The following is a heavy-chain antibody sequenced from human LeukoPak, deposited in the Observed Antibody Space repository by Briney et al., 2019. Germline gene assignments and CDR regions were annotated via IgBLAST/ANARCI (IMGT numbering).Heavy chain of an antibody. CDR3: AKAAYSGSYYEGLADS. CDR1: GFTFSSYT. V-gene: IGHV3-21*06. CDR2: ISSSSYYI. J-gene: IGHJ4*02. D-gene: IGHD1-26*01. Sequence: GGSLSLSCAASGFTFSSYTMNWVRQAPGKGLEWVLSISSSSYYIYYADSVKGRFTISRDNAKNSLYLQMNSLRAEDTALYYCAKAAYSGSYYEGLADSWGQGTLVAVSS.